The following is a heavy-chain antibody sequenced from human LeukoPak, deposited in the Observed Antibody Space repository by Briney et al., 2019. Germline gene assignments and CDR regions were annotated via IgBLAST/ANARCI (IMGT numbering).Heavy chain of an antibody. D-gene: IGHD6-19*01. Sequence: GGSLRLSCAASGFTVSSNYMNWVRQAPGKGLEWVSVIYSGGSTYYADSVKGRFTISRDISKNTLYLQMNTLRAEDTAVYYCARRYSSGWWIDYWGQGTLVTVSS. J-gene: IGHJ4*02. CDR3: ARRYSSGWWIDY. CDR2: IYSGGST. CDR1: GFTVSSNY. V-gene: IGHV3-53*01.